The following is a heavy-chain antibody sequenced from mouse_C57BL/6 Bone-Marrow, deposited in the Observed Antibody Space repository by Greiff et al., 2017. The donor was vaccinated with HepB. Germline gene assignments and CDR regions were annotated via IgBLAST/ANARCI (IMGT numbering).Heavy chain of an antibody. V-gene: IGHV6-3*01. CDR3: TASYYYGSSYDAMDY. CDR2: IRLKSDNYAT. D-gene: IGHD1-1*01. CDR1: GFTFSNYW. J-gene: IGHJ4*01. Sequence: DVQLQESGGGLVQPGGSMKLSCVASGFTFSNYWMNWVRQSPEKGLEWVAQIRLKSDNYATHYAESVKGRFTISRDDSKSSVYLQMNNLRAEDTGIYYCTASYYYGSSYDAMDYWGQGTSVTVSS.